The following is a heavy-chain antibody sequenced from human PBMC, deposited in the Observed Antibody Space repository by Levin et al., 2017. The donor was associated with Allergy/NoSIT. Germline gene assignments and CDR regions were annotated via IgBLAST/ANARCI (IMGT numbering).Heavy chain of an antibody. V-gene: IGHV3-53*01. CDR3: AREPRTYYFGMDV. J-gene: IGHJ6*02. CDR1: GFTVNDNY. Sequence: ASVKVSCAASGFTVNDNYMNWVRQAPGKGLEWVSIIYSSGATYYADSVRGRFTISRDNSKNTVYLQMNTLRAEDTALYYCAREPRTYYFGMDVWGQGTTVTVSS. CDR2: IYSSGAT.